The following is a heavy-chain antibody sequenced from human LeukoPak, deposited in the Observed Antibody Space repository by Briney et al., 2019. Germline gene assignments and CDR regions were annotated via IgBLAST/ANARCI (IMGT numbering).Heavy chain of an antibody. CDR1: GYTFTGYY. Sequence: AWVKVSCKASGYTFTGYYMHWVRQAPGQGLEWMGRINPNSGGTNYAQKFQGRVTMTRDTSISTAYMELSRLRSDDTAVYYCARATKLVGVFDYWGQGTLVTVSS. J-gene: IGHJ4*02. V-gene: IGHV1-2*06. D-gene: IGHD1-26*01. CDR3: ARATKLVGVFDY. CDR2: INPNSGGT.